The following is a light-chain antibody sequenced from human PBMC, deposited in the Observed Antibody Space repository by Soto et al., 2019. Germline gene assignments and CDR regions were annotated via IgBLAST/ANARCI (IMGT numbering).Light chain of an antibody. CDR3: QTWGTGLNWV. J-gene: IGLJ3*02. Sequence: QSVLTQPPSASASLGDSVKLTCSLSSGNSSYAIAWHQQQPEKGPRFLMKFNRDGSHSKGDGIPDRFSGSSSGAERYLIISSLQSEDEADYYCQTWGTGLNWVFGGGTKLTVL. CDR2: FNRDGSH. V-gene: IGLV4-69*01. CDR1: SGNSSYA.